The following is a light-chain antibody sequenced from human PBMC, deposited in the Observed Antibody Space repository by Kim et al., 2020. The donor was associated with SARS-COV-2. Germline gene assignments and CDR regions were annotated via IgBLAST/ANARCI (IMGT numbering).Light chain of an antibody. Sequence: LSASVGDRVTITCRASQSIGTSLAWFQQKSRKSPKVLIYRASSLESGVPSRFSGSGSGTEFTLTITSLQPDDFATYYCQQYYSLSTLGQGTKLEI. CDR3: QQYYSLST. V-gene: IGKV1-5*03. CDR2: RAS. J-gene: IGKJ2*01. CDR1: QSIGTS.